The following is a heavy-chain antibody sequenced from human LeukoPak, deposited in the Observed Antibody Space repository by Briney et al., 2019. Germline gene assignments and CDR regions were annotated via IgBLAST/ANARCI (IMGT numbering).Heavy chain of an antibody. Sequence: GRSLRLSCAASGFTFSSYAMHWVRQAPGKGLEWVAVISYDGSNKYYADSVKGRFTISRDNSKNTLYLQMNSLRAEDTAVYYCATSWFDPWGQGTLVTVSS. J-gene: IGHJ5*02. CDR3: ATSWFDP. CDR1: GFTFSSYA. CDR2: ISYDGSNK. V-gene: IGHV3-30-3*01.